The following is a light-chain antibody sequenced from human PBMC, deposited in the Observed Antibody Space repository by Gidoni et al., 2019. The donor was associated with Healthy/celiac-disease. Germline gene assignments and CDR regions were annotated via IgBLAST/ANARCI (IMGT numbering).Light chain of an antibody. J-gene: IGKJ3*01. V-gene: IGKV3-11*01. CDR2: AAS. CDR1: QSVSSY. Sequence: EFVFTQSPAPLSLSPGESATLSCRASQSVSSYLAWYQQKPGQAPRLLIYAASNRATGIPDRFSGSGSGTDFTLNISSLEPEDVAVYYCKQRSNWPPCTFGPGTKVDIK. CDR3: KQRSNWPPCT.